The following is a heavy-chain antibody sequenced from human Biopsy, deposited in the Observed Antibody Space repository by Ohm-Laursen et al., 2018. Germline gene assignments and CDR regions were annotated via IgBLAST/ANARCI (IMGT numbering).Heavy chain of an antibody. CDR1: GFTFSSYA. CDR2: IFYDGSNT. Sequence: SLRLSCAASGFTFSSYAMHWVRQAPGKGLEWVAFIFYDGSNTYYADSVKGRFTISRDNSRNTLYLQMSSLRAEDTAVYYCAKDRYNYTPIGGFSMDVWGQGTTVTVSS. V-gene: IGHV3-30*02. J-gene: IGHJ6*02. CDR3: AKDRYNYTPIGGFSMDV. D-gene: IGHD5-18*01.